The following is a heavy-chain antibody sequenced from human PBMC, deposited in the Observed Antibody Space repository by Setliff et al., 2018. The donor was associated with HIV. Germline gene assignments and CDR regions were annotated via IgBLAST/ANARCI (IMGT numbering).Heavy chain of an antibody. CDR2: VDPEDGET. CDR3: VKPYTGYYYDGSVYDDF. V-gene: IGHV1-69-2*01. Sequence: ASVKVSCKASGYTFTDCYMHWVQQAPGKGLEWMGRVDPEDGETIYADSVKGRFIISRDTSKNTLYLQMSSLRPDDTAIYYCVKPYTGYYYDGSVYDDFWGQGTLVTVSS. D-gene: IGHD3-22*01. CDR1: GYTFTDCY. J-gene: IGHJ4*02.